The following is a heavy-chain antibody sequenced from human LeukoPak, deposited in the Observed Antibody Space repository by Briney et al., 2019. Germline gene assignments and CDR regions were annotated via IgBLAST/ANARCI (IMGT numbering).Heavy chain of an antibody. J-gene: IGHJ4*02. D-gene: IGHD1-26*01. CDR3: ARGTGGSCDY. CDR1: GFTFSSYW. V-gene: IGHV3-74*01. CDR2: INSDGSST. Sequence: GGSLRLSCAASGFTFSSYWMHWVGPAPGKGLVGVSRINSDGSSTSYADSVKGRVTISIDNAKNTLYLQMNSLRAEDTAVYYCARGTGGSCDYWGQGTLVTVSS.